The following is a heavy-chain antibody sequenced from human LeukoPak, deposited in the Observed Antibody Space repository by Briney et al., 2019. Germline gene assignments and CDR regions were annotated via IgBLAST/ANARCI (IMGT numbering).Heavy chain of an antibody. CDR2: INHSGST. Sequence: PSETLSLTCAVYGGSFSGYYWSWIRQPPGKGLEWIGEINHSGSTNYNPSLKSRVTISVDTSKNQFSLKLSSVTAADTAVYYCARSGYMVRGAEGAFDIWGQGTMVTVSS. CDR3: ARSGYMVRGAEGAFDI. D-gene: IGHD3-10*01. CDR1: GGSFSGYY. J-gene: IGHJ3*02. V-gene: IGHV4-34*01.